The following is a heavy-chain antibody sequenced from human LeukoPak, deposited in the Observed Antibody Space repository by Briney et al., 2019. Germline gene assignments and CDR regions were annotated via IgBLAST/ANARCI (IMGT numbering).Heavy chain of an antibody. V-gene: IGHV1-69*05. CDR2: TIPILGTA. D-gene: IGHD1-7*01. CDR1: AGTFTFYA. J-gene: IGHJ5*02. Sequence: SVTLSFNSSAGTFTFYANSWVRHPPAQGKGLKGGTIPILGTANNAQKFQGRVTRTTDESTSTTYMELSSLRSEDTAVYYCARDGGGPSRYNWDYEVLENGFDPWGQGTLVTVS. CDR3: ARDGGGPSRYNWDYEVLENGFDP.